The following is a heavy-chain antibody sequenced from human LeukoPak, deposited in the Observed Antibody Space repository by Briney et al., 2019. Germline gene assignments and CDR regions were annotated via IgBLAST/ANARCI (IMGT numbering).Heavy chain of an antibody. J-gene: IGHJ3*02. D-gene: IGHD3-22*01. V-gene: IGHV1-69*01. CDR1: GGTFSSYA. Sequence: SVKVSCKASGGTFSSYAISWVRQAPGQGLEWMGGIIPIFGTANYAQKFQGRVTITADESTSTAYMELSSLRSEDTAVYYCASRFDYYDSSGYYDAFDIWGQGTMVTVSS. CDR2: IIPIFGTA. CDR3: ASRFDYYDSSGYYDAFDI.